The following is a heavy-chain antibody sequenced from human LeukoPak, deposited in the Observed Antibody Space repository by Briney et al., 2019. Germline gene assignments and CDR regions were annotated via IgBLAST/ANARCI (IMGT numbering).Heavy chain of an antibody. D-gene: IGHD3-22*01. V-gene: IGHV3-23*01. CDR1: GFTFSSYG. CDR2: ISGSGGTT. J-gene: IGHJ4*02. Sequence: GGSLRLSCAASGFTFSSYGMNWVRQAPGKGLEWVSGISGSGGTTYYADSVKGRFTISRDNSKNSLSQQVSSLRAEDTAVYYCAKTNGYYSDWGQGTLVTVSS. CDR3: AKTNGYYSD.